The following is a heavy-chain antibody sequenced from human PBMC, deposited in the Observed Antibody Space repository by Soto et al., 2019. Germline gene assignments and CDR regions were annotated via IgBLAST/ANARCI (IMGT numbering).Heavy chain of an antibody. Sequence: SETLSLTCTVSGGSISSYYWSWIRQPPGKGLEWIGYIYYSGSTNYNPSLKSRVTISVDTSKNQFSLKLSSVTAADTAVHYCARVSGDYSQIDYWGQGTLVTVS. V-gene: IGHV4-59*01. CDR2: IYYSGST. D-gene: IGHD4-17*01. CDR3: ARVSGDYSQIDY. J-gene: IGHJ4*02. CDR1: GGSISSYY.